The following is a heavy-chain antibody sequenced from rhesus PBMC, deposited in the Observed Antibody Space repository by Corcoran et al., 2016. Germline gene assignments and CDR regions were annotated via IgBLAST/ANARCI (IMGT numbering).Heavy chain of an antibody. CDR2: ISSDGSST. Sequence: EVQLVESGGGLVQPGGSLRLSCAASGFTFSSYWMYWVRQAQGKGLEWVSRISSDGSSTSYADSVKGRCTISRENAKNSLYLQMNRLRAEDTAVYYCAKGGWGSVGAFDFWGQGLRVTVSS. D-gene: IGHD5-24*01. CDR3: AKGGWGSVGAFDF. V-gene: IGHV3-119*01. J-gene: IGHJ3*01. CDR1: GFTFSSYW.